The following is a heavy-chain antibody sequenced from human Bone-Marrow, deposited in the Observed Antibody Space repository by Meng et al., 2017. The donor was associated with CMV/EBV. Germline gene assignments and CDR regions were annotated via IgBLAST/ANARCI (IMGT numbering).Heavy chain of an antibody. CDR1: GFTFSDYY. CDR3: ARGLDGSSWYLFDY. V-gene: IGHV3-11*04. J-gene: IGHJ4*02. CDR2: ISSSGSTI. D-gene: IGHD6-13*01. Sequence: GESLKISCAASGFTFSDYYMSWIRQAPGKGLEWVSYISSSGSTIYYADSVKGRFTISRDNAKNSLYLQMNSLRAEDTALYYCARGLDGSSWYLFDYWGQGARVTVSS.